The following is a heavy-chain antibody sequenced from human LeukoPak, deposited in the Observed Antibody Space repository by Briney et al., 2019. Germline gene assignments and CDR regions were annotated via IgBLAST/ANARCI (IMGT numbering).Heavy chain of an antibody. CDR1: GGSFSGYY. CDR2: INHSGST. CDR3: ARDLGVWGSYRSDAFHI. J-gene: IGHJ3*02. V-gene: IGHV4-34*01. D-gene: IGHD3-16*02. Sequence: SETLSLTCAVYGGSFSGYYWSWIRQPPGKGLEWIGEINHSGSTNYNPSLKSRVTISVDTSKNQFSLKLSSVTAADTAVHYCARDLGVWGSYRSDAFHIWGQGTMVIVSS.